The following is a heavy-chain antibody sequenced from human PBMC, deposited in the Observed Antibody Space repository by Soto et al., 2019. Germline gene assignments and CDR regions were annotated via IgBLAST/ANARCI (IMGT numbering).Heavy chain of an antibody. D-gene: IGHD3-22*01. CDR3: ARDKYYYDSSGYRIWFDP. CDR2: IIPIFGTA. CDR1: GGTFSSYA. J-gene: IGHJ5*02. Sequence: SVKVSCKASGGTFSSYAISWVRQAPGQGLEWMGGIIPIFGTANYAQKFQGRVTITADKSTSTAYMELSSLRSEDTAVYYCARDKYYYDSSGYRIWFDPWGQGTLVTVSS. V-gene: IGHV1-69*06.